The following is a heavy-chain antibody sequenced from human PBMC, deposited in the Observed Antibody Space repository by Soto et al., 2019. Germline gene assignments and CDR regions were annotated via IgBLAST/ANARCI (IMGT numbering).Heavy chain of an antibody. CDR1: GASIITDNYF. V-gene: IGHV4-39*01. CDR2: ISYSGRT. CDR3: ARRRASDYGGNHHPYYFDR. Sequence: PSETLSLTCTVSGASIITDNYFWVWIRQSPRRGLELIGSISYSGRTYDNPSLQSRVTISIEASKNQFSLKLTSVTTADTAVYYCARRRASDYGGNHHPYYFDRWGQGALVTV. J-gene: IGHJ4*02. D-gene: IGHD4-17*01.